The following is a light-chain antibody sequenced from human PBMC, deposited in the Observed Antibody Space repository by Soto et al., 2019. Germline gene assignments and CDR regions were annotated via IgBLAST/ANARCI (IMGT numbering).Light chain of an antibody. J-gene: IGKJ2*01. CDR2: AAS. CDR3: QQSFNSPT. CDR1: HDVSTF. V-gene: IGKV1-39*01. Sequence: QMTKSPSALSASIGDRVTITCRARHDVSTFLNWYQQKPGKAHTLLIYAASSLQTGVLSTFSGRGSGTDVTLTISSLQREDIATYFCQQSFNSPTFGQGAKLES.